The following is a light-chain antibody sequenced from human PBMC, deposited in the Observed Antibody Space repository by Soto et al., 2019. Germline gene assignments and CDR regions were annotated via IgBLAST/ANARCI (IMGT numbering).Light chain of an antibody. CDR2: GAS. Sequence: EIVMTQSPATLSVSPGERATLSCRASQSVSSNLAWYQQKPGQAPRLLIYGASTRATAIPARFSGSGSGTEFTLTISSLQSEDFAVYYCQQYNNWPLFGQGTKLDIK. J-gene: IGKJ1*01. CDR3: QQYNNWPL. V-gene: IGKV3-15*01. CDR1: QSVSSN.